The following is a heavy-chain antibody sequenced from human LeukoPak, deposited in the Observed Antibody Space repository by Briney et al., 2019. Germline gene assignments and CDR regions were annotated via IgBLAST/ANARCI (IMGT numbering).Heavy chain of an antibody. V-gene: IGHV3-53*01. J-gene: IGHJ4*02. Sequence: GGSLRLSCAASGFTFSSYWMHWVRQAPGKGLECVSVLYSGGNTYYADSVKGRFTISRDNSKNTLYLQMNSLRAEDTAVYYCARGDGYNYNFDYWGQGTLVTVSS. CDR3: ARGDGYNYNFDY. D-gene: IGHD5-24*01. CDR1: GFTFSSYW. CDR2: LYSGGNT.